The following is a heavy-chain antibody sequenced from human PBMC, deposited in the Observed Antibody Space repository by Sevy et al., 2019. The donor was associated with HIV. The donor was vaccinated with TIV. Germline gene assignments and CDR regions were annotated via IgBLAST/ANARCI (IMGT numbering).Heavy chain of an antibody. CDR3: ARGNPYDF. CDR2: ITITSGTI. Sequence: GGSLRLSCAASGFTFTNYNMNWVRLAPGMGLEWVAYITITSGTIYYADSVKGRFTISRDNAKNSLYLQMDSLRDEDTAVYYCARGNPYDFWGQGTLVTVSS. V-gene: IGHV3-48*02. J-gene: IGHJ4*02. CDR1: GFTFTNYN.